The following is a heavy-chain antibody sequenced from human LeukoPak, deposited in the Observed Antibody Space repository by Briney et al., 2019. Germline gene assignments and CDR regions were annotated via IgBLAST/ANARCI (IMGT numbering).Heavy chain of an antibody. J-gene: IGHJ4*02. CDR2: LKSKGGGETA. D-gene: IGHD1-1*01. CDR3: SWELDISFGRRLQH. Sequence: GGSLRLSCAVPGFNFNDAWMSWVRQAPGKGLEWVGRLKSKGGGETADYSAPVKGRFTVSRDDSQNTLYLQMNSLKIEDTAVYFCSWELDISFGRRLQHWGQGTLVTVAS. CDR1: GFNFNDAW. V-gene: IGHV3-15*01.